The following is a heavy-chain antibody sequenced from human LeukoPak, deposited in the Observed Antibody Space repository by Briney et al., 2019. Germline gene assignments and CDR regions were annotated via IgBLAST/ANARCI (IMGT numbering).Heavy chain of an antibody. Sequence: SETLSLTCAVYGGSFGGYYWSWIRQPPGKGLEWIGEINHSGSTNYNPSLKSRVTISVDTSKNQFSLKLSSVTAADTAVYYCARGLSGITMVRGVLNWFDPWGQGTLVTVSS. D-gene: IGHD3-10*01. CDR2: INHSGST. V-gene: IGHV4-34*01. CDR3: ARGLSGITMVRGVLNWFDP. J-gene: IGHJ5*02. CDR1: GGSFGGYY.